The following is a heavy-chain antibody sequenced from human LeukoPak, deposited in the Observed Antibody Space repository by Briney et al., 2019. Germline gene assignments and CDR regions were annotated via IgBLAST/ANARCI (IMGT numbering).Heavy chain of an antibody. CDR2: INPNSGGT. Sequence: ASVKVSCKASGYTFTGYYMHWVRQAPGQGLEWMGWINPNSGGTNYAQKFQGRVTMTRGTSISTAYMELSRLRSDDTAVYYCARDGDKYSSGPNDYWGQGTLVTVSS. CDR3: ARDGDKYSSGPNDY. J-gene: IGHJ4*02. CDR1: GYTFTGYY. V-gene: IGHV1-2*02. D-gene: IGHD6-19*01.